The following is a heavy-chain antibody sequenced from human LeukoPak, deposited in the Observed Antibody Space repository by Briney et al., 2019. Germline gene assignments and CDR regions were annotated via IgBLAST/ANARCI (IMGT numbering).Heavy chain of an antibody. CDR1: GFTFSAYW. D-gene: IGHD3-3*01. V-gene: IGHV3-7*01. J-gene: IGHJ6*02. CDR3: ARDTVFGVITGPRMDV. Sequence: PGGSLRLSCAASGFTFSAYWMSWVRQAPGKGLEWVAIIKPDGSDKYYVDSVEGRFTIPRDNAKNSLYLQMNSLRAEDTAVYYCARDTVFGVITGPRMDVWGQGTTVTVSS. CDR2: IKPDGSDK.